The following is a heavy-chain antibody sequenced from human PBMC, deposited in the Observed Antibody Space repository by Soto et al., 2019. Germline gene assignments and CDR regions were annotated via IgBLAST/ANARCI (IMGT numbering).Heavy chain of an antibody. CDR2: IHTTDGT. V-gene: IGHV4-4*07. CDR1: VGSISSYY. Sequence: SETLALTCTVSVGSISSYYWSWIRQPAGKGMEGIGRIHTTDGTNYNPSLKRRVTMSIDTSNNQFSLKLSSLTAADTAVYYCARALSSAAGLYFDFWGQGTLVTVS. D-gene: IGHD6-13*01. J-gene: IGHJ4*02. CDR3: ARALSSAAGLYFDF.